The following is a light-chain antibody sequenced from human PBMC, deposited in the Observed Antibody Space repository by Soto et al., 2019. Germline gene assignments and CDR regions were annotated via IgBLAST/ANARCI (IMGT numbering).Light chain of an antibody. J-gene: IGLJ1*01. CDR2: SNN. CDR1: SSNIGSNN. Sequence: QSVLTQPPSASGTPGQRVTISCSGSSSNIGSNNVNWYQQLPGTAPKLLMFSNNQRPSGVPDRFSGSRSGTSASLAISGLQSEDEADYYCSSYTSSNTLYVFGTGTKLTVL. CDR3: SSYTSSNTLYV. V-gene: IGLV1-44*01.